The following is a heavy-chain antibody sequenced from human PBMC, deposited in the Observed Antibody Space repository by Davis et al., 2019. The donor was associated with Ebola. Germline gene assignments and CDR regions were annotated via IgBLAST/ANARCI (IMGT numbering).Heavy chain of an antibody. J-gene: IGHJ4*02. V-gene: IGHV3-7*03. CDR1: GFTFSSYW. D-gene: IGHD5-24*01. CDR3: AGASVEMGPNDY. CDR2: IKQDGSEK. Sequence: GESLKISCAASGFTFSSYWMSWVRQAPGKGLEWVANIKQDGSEKYYVDSVKGRFTISRDNAKNSLYLQMNSLRAEDTAVYYCAGASVEMGPNDYWGQGTLVTVSS.